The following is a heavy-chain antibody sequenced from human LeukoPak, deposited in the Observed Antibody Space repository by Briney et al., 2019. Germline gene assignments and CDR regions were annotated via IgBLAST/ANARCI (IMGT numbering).Heavy chain of an antibody. V-gene: IGHV3-30-3*01. CDR1: GFTFSSYA. CDR3: ARETPPVVVVIPFDY. D-gene: IGHD2-21*01. J-gene: IGHJ4*02. Sequence: PGGSLRLSCAASGFTFSSYAMHWVRQAPGKGLEWVAVISYDGSNKYYADSVKGRFTISRDNSKNTLYLQMNSLRAEDTAVYYCARETPPVVVVIPFDYWGQGTLVTVSS. CDR2: ISYDGSNK.